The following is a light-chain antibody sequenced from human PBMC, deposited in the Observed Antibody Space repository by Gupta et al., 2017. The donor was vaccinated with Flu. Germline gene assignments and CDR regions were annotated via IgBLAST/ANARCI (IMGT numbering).Light chain of an antibody. V-gene: IGLV2-14*01. CDR2: EVS. Sequence: QSALSQPASVSGSPGQSITIPCTGTNSDVYAYRYVSWYQQHPGKGPKVMIFEVSNRPSGVSNRFSGSKSGNTASLTISGLQAEDEADYYCSSYTSRGTYVFGTGTKVTVL. CDR1: NSDVYAYRY. CDR3: SSYTSRGTYV. J-gene: IGLJ1*01.